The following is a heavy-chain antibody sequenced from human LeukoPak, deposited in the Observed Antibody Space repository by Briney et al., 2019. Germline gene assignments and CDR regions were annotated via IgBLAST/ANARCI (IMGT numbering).Heavy chain of an antibody. CDR3: ARSSIIAAAGPYYFDY. D-gene: IGHD6-13*01. J-gene: IGHJ4*02. CDR1: GYTFTGYY. V-gene: IGHV1-2*02. Sequence: GASVKVSCKASGYTFTGYYMHWVRQAPGQGLEWMGWINPNSGDTNYAQKFQGRVTITADKSTSTAYMELSSLRSEDTAVYYCARSSIIAAAGPYYFDYWGQGTLVTVSS. CDR2: INPNSGDT.